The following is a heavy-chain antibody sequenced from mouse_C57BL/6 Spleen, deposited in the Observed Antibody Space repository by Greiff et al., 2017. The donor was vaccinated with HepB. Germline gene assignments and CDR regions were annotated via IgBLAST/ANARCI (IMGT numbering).Heavy chain of an antibody. CDR3: TTITTVGATGAMDY. V-gene: IGHV14-4*01. J-gene: IGHJ4*01. D-gene: IGHD1-1*01. CDR1: GFNIKDDY. Sequence: EVQLQQSGAELVRPGASVKLSCTASGFNIKDDYMHWVKQRPEQGLEWIGWIDPENGDTEYASKFQGKATISADTSSNTAYLQLSSLTSEDTAVYYCTTITTVGATGAMDYWGQGTSVTVSS. CDR2: IDPENGDT.